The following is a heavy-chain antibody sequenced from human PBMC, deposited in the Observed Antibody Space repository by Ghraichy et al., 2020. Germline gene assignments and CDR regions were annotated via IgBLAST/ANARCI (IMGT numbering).Heavy chain of an antibody. D-gene: IGHD3-3*01. CDR1: GYTFSSYG. V-gene: IGHV1-18*04. CDR2: ISAYNGNT. CDR3: ARDIDFWSGERYYFDY. J-gene: IGHJ4*02. Sequence: ASVKVSCKASGYTFSSYGISWVRQAPGQGLEWMGWISAYNGNTNYAQKLQGRVTMTTDTSTSTAYMELRSLRSDDTAVYYCARDIDFWSGERYYFDYWGQGTLVTVSS.